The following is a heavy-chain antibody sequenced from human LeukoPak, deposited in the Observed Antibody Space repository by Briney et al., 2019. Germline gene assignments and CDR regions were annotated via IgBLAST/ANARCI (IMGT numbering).Heavy chain of an antibody. CDR3: ARDIGAYYYDTSGYSSRDY. Sequence: GASVKVSCKASGYTFTGYYMHWVRQAPGQGLEWMGWINPNSGGTNYAQKFHGRVTMTRDTSISTAYMELSRLRSDDTAVYYCARDIGAYYYDTSGYSSRDYWGQGTLVTVSS. D-gene: IGHD3-22*01. CDR1: GYTFTGYY. V-gene: IGHV1-2*02. J-gene: IGHJ4*02. CDR2: INPNSGGT.